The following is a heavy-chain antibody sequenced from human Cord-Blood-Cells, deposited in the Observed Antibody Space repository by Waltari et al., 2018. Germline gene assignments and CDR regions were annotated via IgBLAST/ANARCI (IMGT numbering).Heavy chain of an antibody. CDR3: ARDYYDSSGYYYYYYGMDV. CDR1: GGTFSSYA. Sequence: QVQLVQSGAEVKKPGSSVKVSCKASGGTFSSYAISWVRQAPGKGLEWMGGSIPALGSANYGHKCKGRVTITADESTSTAYMELSSLRSEDTAVYYCARDYYDSSGYYYYYYGMDVWGQGTTVTVSS. D-gene: IGHD3-22*01. CDR2: SIPALGSA. J-gene: IGHJ6*02. V-gene: IGHV1-69*12.